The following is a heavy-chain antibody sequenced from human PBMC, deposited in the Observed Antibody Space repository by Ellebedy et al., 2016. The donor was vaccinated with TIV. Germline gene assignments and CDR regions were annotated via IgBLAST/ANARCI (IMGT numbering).Heavy chain of an antibody. V-gene: IGHV3-30*18. Sequence: GESLKISXAASGFTFSPFGMHWVRQAPGKGLEWVAVISHDGNNQYYGDSVKGRFTISRANSKNTVYLSMNSLRAEDTAVYYCTKAGTAGSGFFPFFYYYAFDVWGQGTTVTVSS. CDR2: ISHDGNNQ. CDR1: GFTFSPFG. CDR3: TKAGTAGSGFFPFFYYYAFDV. D-gene: IGHD3-3*01. J-gene: IGHJ6*02.